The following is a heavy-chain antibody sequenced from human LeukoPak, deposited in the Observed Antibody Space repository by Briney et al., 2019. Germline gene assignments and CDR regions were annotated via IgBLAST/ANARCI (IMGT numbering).Heavy chain of an antibody. CDR2: IYYSGST. D-gene: IGHD5-12*01. CDR1: GYSISSGYY. CDR3: ARDSMSGATSN. V-gene: IGHV4-38-2*02. J-gene: IGHJ4*02. Sequence: SETLSLTCTVSGYSISSGYYWGWIRQPPGKGLEWIGSIYYSGSTYYNPSLKSRVTISVDTSKNQFSLKLSSVTAADTAVYYCARDSMSGATSNWGQGTLVTVSS.